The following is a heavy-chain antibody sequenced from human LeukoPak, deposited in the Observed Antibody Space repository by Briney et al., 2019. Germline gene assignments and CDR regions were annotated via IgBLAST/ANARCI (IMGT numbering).Heavy chain of an antibody. J-gene: IGHJ4*02. CDR1: GFAFNNYW. V-gene: IGHV3-74*01. CDR2: INSDGRTT. D-gene: IGHD3-16*01. Sequence: PGGSLRLSCAASGFAFNNYWMQWVRQAPGKGLVWVSRINSDGRTTSYAASVRGRITITRDIDKTTLYLQMNSLRAEDTAVYLCERDRTRGGYWGQGTLVTVSS. CDR3: ERDRTRGGY.